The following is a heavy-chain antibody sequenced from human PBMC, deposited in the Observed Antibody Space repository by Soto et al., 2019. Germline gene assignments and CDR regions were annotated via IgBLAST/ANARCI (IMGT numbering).Heavy chain of an antibody. D-gene: IGHD3-22*01. CDR3: ARDSKWSIITPGAY. CDR1: VFTFSSYA. J-gene: IGHJ4*02. V-gene: IGHV3-30-3*01. CDR2: ISYDGSNK. Sequence: PGGSLRLSCASSVFTFSSYAMHCVRQSPGKWLEWVAVISYDGSNKYYADSVKGRFTISRDNSKNTLYLQMNSLRAEDTAVYYCARDSKWSIITPGAYWGQGTLVIVSS.